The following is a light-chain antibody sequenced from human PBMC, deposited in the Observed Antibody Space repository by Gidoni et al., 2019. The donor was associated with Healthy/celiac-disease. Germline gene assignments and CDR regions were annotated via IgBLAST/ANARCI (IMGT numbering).Light chain of an antibody. V-gene: IGLV1-40*01. J-gene: IGLJ3*02. CDR1: SSNIGAGYD. Sequence: QYVLTQPPSVSGAPGQRVPISCTGSSSNIGAGYDVHWYQQLPGTAPKLLIYGNSNRPSGVPDRFSGSKSGTSASLAITGLQAEDEADYYCQSYDSSLSGSWVFGGGTKLTVL. CDR2: GNS. CDR3: QSYDSSLSGSWV.